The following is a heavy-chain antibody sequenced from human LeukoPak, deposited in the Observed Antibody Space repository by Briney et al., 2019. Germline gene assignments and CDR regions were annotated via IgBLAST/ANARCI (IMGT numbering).Heavy chain of an antibody. CDR1: GFTFSSYG. D-gene: IGHD6-13*01. CDR2: IRYDGSNK. CDR3: AKGAAAGTESDY. Sequence: GGSLRLSCAASGFTFSSYGMHWVRQAPGKGLEWVAFIRYDGSNKYYADSVKGRFTISRDSSKNTLYLQMNSLRAEDTAVYYCAKGAAAGTESDYWGQGTLVTVSS. J-gene: IGHJ4*02. V-gene: IGHV3-30*02.